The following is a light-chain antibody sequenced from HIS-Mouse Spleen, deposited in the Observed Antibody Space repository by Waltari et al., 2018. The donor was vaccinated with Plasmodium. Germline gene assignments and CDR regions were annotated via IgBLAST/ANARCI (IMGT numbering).Light chain of an antibody. CDR3: QQYNNWSFT. CDR1: QSVSSN. CDR2: GAS. Sequence: EIVMTQSPATLSVSPGERATLSCRASQSVSSNLAWYQQKPGQVPRLLIYGASTRATGIPARFSGSVSGTEFTLTISSLQSEDFAVYYCQQYNNWSFTFGPGTKVDIK. V-gene: IGKV3-15*01. J-gene: IGKJ3*01.